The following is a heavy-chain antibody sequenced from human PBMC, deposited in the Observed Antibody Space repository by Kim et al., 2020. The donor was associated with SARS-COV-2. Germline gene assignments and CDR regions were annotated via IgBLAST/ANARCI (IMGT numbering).Heavy chain of an antibody. D-gene: IGHD3-22*01. CDR3: AREKYYYDSSGYYGSRWFDP. J-gene: IGHJ5*02. Sequence: GESLKISCKGSGYSFTSYWIGWVRQMPGKGLEWMGIIYPGDSDTRYSPSFQGQVTISSDKSISTAYLQWSSLKASDTAMYYCAREKYYYDSSGYYGSRWFDPWGQGTLVTVSS. CDR1: GYSFTSYW. CDR2: IYPGDSDT. V-gene: IGHV5-51*01.